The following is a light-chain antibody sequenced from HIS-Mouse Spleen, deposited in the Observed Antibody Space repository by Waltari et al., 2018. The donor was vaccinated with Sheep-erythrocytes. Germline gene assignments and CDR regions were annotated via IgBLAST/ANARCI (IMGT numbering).Light chain of an antibody. Sequence: SYELTQPPSVSVSQGQQASITCYGDKLGDKYACWYQQKPGHSPVLVIYQDSKRPSGIPGRFSGCNSGNTASLPISGTQAMGEADYYCQAWDSSTVVFGGGTKLTVL. CDR3: QAWDSSTVV. J-gene: IGLJ2*01. CDR2: QDS. V-gene: IGLV3-1*01. CDR1: KLGDKY.